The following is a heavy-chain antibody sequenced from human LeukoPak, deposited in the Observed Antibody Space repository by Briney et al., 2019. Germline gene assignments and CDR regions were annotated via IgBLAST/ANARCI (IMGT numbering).Heavy chain of an antibody. J-gene: IGHJ4*02. CDR2: ICNSRTTI. D-gene: IGHD1-20*01. CDR1: GVTFSSDN. V-gene: IGHV3-48*01. Sequence: GGSLRLSCAASGVTFSSDNMNWVRQAPGKGLEWXXXICNSRTTIYYXDSXXXXFTISRDNAKSSLYLQMNSLRAEDTAVYYCARPGEGDNWNPWVVWGQGTLVTVSS. CDR3: ARPGEGDNWNPWVV.